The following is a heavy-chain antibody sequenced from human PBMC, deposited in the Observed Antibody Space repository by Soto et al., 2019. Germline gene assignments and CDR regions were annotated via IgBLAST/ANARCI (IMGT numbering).Heavy chain of an antibody. J-gene: IGHJ4*02. CDR1: CGSVSSSGDC. CDR2: IDSRGSA. CDR3: ARYYHHSGIHRHFDQ. Sequence: QVQLQESGPGVVEPSQTLSLTCTVSCGSVSSSGDCCSWIRQHPVRRLEWIGYIDSRGSAYYNSSLKSRLNISLDTSKNQLSLHLSSVTAAGTAVYYGARYYHHSGIHRHFDQWGKGTMVTVSA. D-gene: IGHD3-10*01. V-gene: IGHV4-31*03.